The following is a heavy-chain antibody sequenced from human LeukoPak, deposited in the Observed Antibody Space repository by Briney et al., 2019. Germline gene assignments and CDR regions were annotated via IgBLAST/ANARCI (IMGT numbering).Heavy chain of an antibody. J-gene: IGHJ4*02. V-gene: IGHV3-23*01. CDR2: ISGSGGST. D-gene: IGHD2-15*01. CDR1: GFTFSSYA. Sequence: GGSLRLSCAAPGFTFSSYAMSWVRQAPGKGLEWVSAISGSGGSTYYADSVKGRFTISRDNSKNTLYLQMNSLRAEDAAVYYCAKGGGGGSPLDYWGQGTLVTVSS. CDR3: AKGGGGGSPLDY.